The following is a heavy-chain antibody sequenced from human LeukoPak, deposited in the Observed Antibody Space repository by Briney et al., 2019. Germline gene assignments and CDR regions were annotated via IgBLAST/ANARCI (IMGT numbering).Heavy chain of an antibody. D-gene: IGHD2-2*01. V-gene: IGHV3-23*01. CDR3: AKDGGGYCNNSSC. CDR1: GFTFSSYW. CDR2: IGDSGDKT. J-gene: IGHJ4*02. Sequence: GGSLRLSCAASGFTFSSYWMSWVRQAPGKGLECVSAIGDSGDKTDYADSVRGRFTIYRDNSKDTLYLQMNSLGAADTAVYYCAKDGGGYCNNSSCWGQGTLVTVSS.